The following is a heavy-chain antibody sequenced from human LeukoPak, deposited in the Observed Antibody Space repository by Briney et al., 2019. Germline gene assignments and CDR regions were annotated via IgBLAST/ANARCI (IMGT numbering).Heavy chain of an antibody. Sequence: KASETLSLTCTVSGGSISSYYWSWIRQPPGKGLEWIGYIYYSGSTNYNPSLKSRVTISVETSKNQFSLKLSSVTAADTAVYCCARGYYGSGSYFDYWGQGTLVTVSS. CDR2: IYYSGST. J-gene: IGHJ4*02. CDR1: GGSISSYY. V-gene: IGHV4-59*01. CDR3: ARGYYGSGSYFDY. D-gene: IGHD3-10*01.